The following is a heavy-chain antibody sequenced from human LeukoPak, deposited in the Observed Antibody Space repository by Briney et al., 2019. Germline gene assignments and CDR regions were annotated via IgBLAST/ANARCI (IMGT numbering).Heavy chain of an antibody. J-gene: IGHJ4*02. CDR1: GYTFTGYY. Sequence: ASVKVSCKASGYTFTGYYMHWVRQAPGQGLVWMGWINPNSGGTNYAQKFQGRVTMTRDTSISTAYMELSRLRSDDTAVYYCARGTTYSSSTGYDYWGQGTLVTVSS. CDR2: INPNSGGT. V-gene: IGHV1-2*02. D-gene: IGHD6-6*01. CDR3: ARGTTYSSSTGYDY.